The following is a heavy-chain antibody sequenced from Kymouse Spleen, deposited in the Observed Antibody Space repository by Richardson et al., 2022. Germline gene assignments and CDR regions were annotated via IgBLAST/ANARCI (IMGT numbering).Heavy chain of an antibody. D-gene: IGHD3-3*01. CDR3: ARMAFGENYYYYGMDV. V-gene: IGHV4-34*01. J-gene: IGHJ6*02. Sequence: QVQLQQWGAGLLKPSETLSLTCAVYGGSFSGYYWSWIRQPPGKGLEWIGEINHSGSTNYNPSLKSRVTISVDTSKNQFSLKLSSVTAADTAVYYCARMAFGENYYYYGMDVWGQGTTVTVSS. CDR2: INHSGST. CDR1: GGSFSGYY.